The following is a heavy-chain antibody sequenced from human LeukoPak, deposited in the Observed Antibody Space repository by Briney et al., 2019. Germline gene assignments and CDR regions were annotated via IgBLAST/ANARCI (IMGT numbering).Heavy chain of an antibody. Sequence: GESLRLSCAASGFTFSTFGMNWVRQAPGKGLEWVSSISDTGDYIYYADSLRGRFSISRDNAKSSLYLQMNSLRAEDTAVYYCARERYSSSWDYFDFWGQGTLVTVSP. J-gene: IGHJ4*02. V-gene: IGHV3-21*01. D-gene: IGHD6-13*01. CDR1: GFTFSTFG. CDR3: ARERYSSSWDYFDF. CDR2: ISDTGDYI.